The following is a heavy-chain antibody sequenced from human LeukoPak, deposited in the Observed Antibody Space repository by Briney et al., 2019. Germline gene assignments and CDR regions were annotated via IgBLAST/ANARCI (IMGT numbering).Heavy chain of an antibody. D-gene: IGHD3-9*01. CDR1: GFTFSSYW. V-gene: IGHV3-7*03. J-gene: IGHJ3*02. Sequence: GGSLRLSCAASGFTFSSYWMSWVRQAPGKGLEWVANIKQDGSEKYYVDSVKGRFTISGDNAKNSLYLQMNSLRAEDTAVYYCARDLRYFDWPYLEQGAFDIWGQGTMVTVSS. CDR3: ARDLRYFDWPYLEQGAFDI. CDR2: IKQDGSEK.